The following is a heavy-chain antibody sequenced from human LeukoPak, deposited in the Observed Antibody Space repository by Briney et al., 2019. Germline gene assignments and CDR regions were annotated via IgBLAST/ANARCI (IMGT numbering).Heavy chain of an antibody. J-gene: IGHJ4*02. Sequence: ASVKVSCKASGYTFTGYYMHWVRQAPGQGLGWMGWINPNSGYTNYTQKFQGRVTMTRDTSISTAYMKLSRLRSDDTAVDYCASGSYSGQPCYFDYWGQGTLVTVSS. V-gene: IGHV1-2*02. CDR2: INPNSGYT. CDR1: GYTFTGYY. D-gene: IGHD5-12*01. CDR3: ASGSYSGQPCYFDY.